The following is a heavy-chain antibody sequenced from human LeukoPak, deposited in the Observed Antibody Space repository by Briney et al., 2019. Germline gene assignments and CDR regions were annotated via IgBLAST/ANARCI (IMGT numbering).Heavy chain of an antibody. V-gene: IGHV4-4*07. Sequence: PSETLSLTCTVSGGSLSSYYWSWIRQPAGKGLEWIGRIYTSGSTNYNPSLKSRVTMSVDTSKNQFSLKLSSVTAADTAVYYCARDNSIGGRGWWFDPWGQGTLVTVSS. CDR3: ARDNSIGGRGWWFDP. D-gene: IGHD4-23*01. CDR2: IYTSGST. J-gene: IGHJ5*02. CDR1: GGSLSSYY.